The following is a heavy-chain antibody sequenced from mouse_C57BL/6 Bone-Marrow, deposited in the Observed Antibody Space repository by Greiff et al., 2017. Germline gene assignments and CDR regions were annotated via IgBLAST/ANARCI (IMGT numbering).Heavy chain of an antibody. Sequence: QVQLQQSGAELARPGASVKLSCTASGYTFTSYGISWVQQTTGQGLEWIGEICTRSGNTYYNETFKGKATLTGDKSYSTACMEIRSLTSEDSAVYFCARSRGYVVYPYFDYWGQGTALTVSS. CDR2: ICTRSGNT. J-gene: IGHJ2*01. CDR3: ARSRGYVVYPYFDY. CDR1: GYTFTSYG. V-gene: IGHV1-81*01. D-gene: IGHD2-3*01.